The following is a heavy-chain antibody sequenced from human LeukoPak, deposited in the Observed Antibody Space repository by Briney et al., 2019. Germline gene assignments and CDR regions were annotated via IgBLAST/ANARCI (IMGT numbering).Heavy chain of an antibody. CDR3: ARYCSSTSCYGFDY. CDR1: GGSISSGGYS. J-gene: IGHJ4*02. CDR2: IYHSGST. D-gene: IGHD2-2*01. V-gene: IGHV4-30-2*01. Sequence: SQTLSLTCAVSGGSISSGGYSWSWIRQPPGKGLEWIGYIYHSGSTYYNPSLKSRVTISVDRSKNQFSLKLSSVTAADTAVYYCARYCSSTSCYGFDYWGQGTLVTVSS.